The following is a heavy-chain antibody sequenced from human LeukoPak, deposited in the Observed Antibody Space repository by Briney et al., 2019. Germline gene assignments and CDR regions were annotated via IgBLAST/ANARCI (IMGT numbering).Heavy chain of an antibody. J-gene: IGHJ4*02. CDR2: IYTSGST. V-gene: IGHV4-61*02. D-gene: IGHD6-6*01. CDR3: ARESIAAPLDY. CDR1: GGSISSGSYY. Sequence: SQTLSLTCTVSGGSISSGSYYWSWIRQPAGKGLKWIGRIYTSGSTNYNPSLKSRVTISVDTSKNQFSLKLSSVTAADTAVYYCARESIAAPLDYWGQGTLVTVSS.